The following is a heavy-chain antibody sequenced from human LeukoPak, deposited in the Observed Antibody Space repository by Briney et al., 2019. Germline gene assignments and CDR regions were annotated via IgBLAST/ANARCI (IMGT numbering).Heavy chain of an antibody. V-gene: IGHV3-11*04. D-gene: IGHD1-1*01. CDR2: ISSSGSTI. CDR1: GFTFSDYY. J-gene: IGHJ4*02. Sequence: GGSLRLSCAASGFTFSDYYMSWIRQAPGKGLEWVSYISSSGSTIYYADSVEGRFTISRDNAKNSLYLQMNSLRAEDTAVYYCARDRSTTPFDYWGQGTLVTVSS. CDR3: ARDRSTTPFDY.